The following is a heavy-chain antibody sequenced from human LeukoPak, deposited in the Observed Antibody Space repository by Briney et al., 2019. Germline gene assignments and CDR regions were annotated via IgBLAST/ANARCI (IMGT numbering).Heavy chain of an antibody. CDR3: AKEGAYSYYGMDV. CDR2: IYSGGST. J-gene: IGHJ6*02. D-gene: IGHD1-26*01. V-gene: IGHV3-66*01. CDR1: GFTVSSNY. Sequence: GGSLRLSCAASGFTVSSNYMSWVRQAPGKGLEWVSVIYSGGSTYYADSVKGRFTISRDNSKNTLYLQMNSLRAEDTAVYYCAKEGAYSYYGMDVWGQGTTVTVSS.